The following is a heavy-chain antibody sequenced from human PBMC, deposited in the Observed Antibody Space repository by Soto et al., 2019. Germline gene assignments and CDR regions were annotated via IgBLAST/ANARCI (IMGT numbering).Heavy chain of an antibody. J-gene: IGHJ4*02. D-gene: IGHD3-22*01. CDR2: IYYSGST. V-gene: IGHV4-31*03. CDR3: ARAEYYENDGYYYFDD. Sequence: SETLSLTCTVSGGSISSGDYYWSWIRQHPGKGLEWIGYIYYSGSTYYNPSPKSRVTISVDTSKNQFSLKLSSVTAADTAVYYCARAEYYENDGYYYFDDWGLGTRVNVSS. CDR1: GGSISSGDYY.